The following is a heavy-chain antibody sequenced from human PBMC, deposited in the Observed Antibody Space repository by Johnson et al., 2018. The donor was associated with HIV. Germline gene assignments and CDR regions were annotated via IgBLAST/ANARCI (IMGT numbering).Heavy chain of an antibody. CDR3: ARAHLIFPKNAFDI. D-gene: IGHD3-3*02. V-gene: IGHV3-7*01. CDR2: INVDGSQT. CDR1: GFTFSSFD. J-gene: IGHJ3*02. Sequence: VQLVESGGGVVQPGRSLRLSCAASGFTFSSFDMHWVRQAPGKGLEWVANINVDGSQTYYLDSVQGRFTISRDNVNNSVFLLLNSLRVEDTAVYFCARAHLIFPKNAFDIWGQGTMVTVSS.